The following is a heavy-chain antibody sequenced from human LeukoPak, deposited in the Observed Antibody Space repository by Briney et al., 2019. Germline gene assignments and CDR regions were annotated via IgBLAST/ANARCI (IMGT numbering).Heavy chain of an antibody. CDR2: INGGGNT. D-gene: IGHD2-21*02. J-gene: IGHJ4*02. CDR3: AKEPAYCGGDCFSLLDY. CDR1: GFTFSSYS. Sequence: GGSLRLSCAASGFTFSSYSMSWVRQAPGKGLEWVSLINGGGNTHYADSVRGRFTISRDNSKNTLYLQMNSLRAEDTAVYYCAKEPAYCGGDCFSLLDYWGQGTLVTVS. V-gene: IGHV3-23*01.